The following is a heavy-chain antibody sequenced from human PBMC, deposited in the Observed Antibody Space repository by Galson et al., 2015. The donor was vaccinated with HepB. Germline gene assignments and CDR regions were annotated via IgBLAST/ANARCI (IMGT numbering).Heavy chain of an antibody. CDR2: ISSSSSTI. V-gene: IGHV3-48*01. J-gene: IGHJ4*02. CDR3: AREYSDSSAYAGVPGY. CDR1: GFSFSSYS. D-gene: IGHD3-22*01. Sequence: SLRLSCAASGFSFSSYSMNWVRQAPGKGLEWVSYISSSSSTIHYADSVKGRFTISRDNAKNSLSLQMNSLRAEDTAVYYCAREYSDSSAYAGVPGYWGQGTLVTVSS.